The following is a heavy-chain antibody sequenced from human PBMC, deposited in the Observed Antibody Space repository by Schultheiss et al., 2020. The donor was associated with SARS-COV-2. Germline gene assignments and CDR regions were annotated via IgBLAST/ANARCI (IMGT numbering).Heavy chain of an antibody. CDR2: IKQDGSEK. CDR1: GFTFSDYY. J-gene: IGHJ6*03. V-gene: IGHV3-7*01. Sequence: GGSLRLSCAASGFTFSDYYMSWIRQAPGKGLEWVANIKQDGSEKYYVDSVKGRFTISRDNAKNSLYLQMNSLRAEDTAVYYCARPTYGDYVPYYYYYMDVWGKGTTVTVSS. CDR3: ARPTYGDYVPYYYYYMDV. D-gene: IGHD4-17*01.